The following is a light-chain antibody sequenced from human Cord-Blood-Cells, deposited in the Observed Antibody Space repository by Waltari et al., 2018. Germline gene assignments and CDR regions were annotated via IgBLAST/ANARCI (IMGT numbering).Light chain of an antibody. J-gene: IGKJ5*01. CDR3: QQRSNWPPG. V-gene: IGKV3-11*01. Sequence: EIVLTQSPATLSLSPGERATLSVRASQSVSSYLAWYQQKPGQAPRLLIYDASNRATSIPARFSGGGSGTDFTLTISSLEPEDFAGYYCQQRSNWPPGFGQGTRLEIK. CDR2: DAS. CDR1: QSVSSY.